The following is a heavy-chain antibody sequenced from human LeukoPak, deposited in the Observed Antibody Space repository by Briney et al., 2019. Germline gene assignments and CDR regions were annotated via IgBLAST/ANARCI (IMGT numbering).Heavy chain of an antibody. CDR2: INSDGSST. CDR1: GFTFSNYW. Sequence: PGGSLTLSCPASGFTFSNYWMHWVRQAPAKGLAWVSRINSDGSSTSYADSVKGRFTISRDTAKNTLYLQMNSLRAEDTAVYYCAREDPGYSYGSVYWGQGTLVTVSS. J-gene: IGHJ4*02. V-gene: IGHV3-74*01. D-gene: IGHD5-18*01. CDR3: AREDPGYSYGSVY.